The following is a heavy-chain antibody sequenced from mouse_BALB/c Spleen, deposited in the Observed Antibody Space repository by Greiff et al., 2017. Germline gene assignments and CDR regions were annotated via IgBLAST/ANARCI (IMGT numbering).Heavy chain of an antibody. J-gene: IGHJ2*01. CDR1: GFTFSSYG. Sequence: EVMLVESGGDLVKPGGSLKLSCAASGFTFSSYGMSWVRQTPDKRLEWVATISSGGSYTYYPDSVKGRFTISRDNAKNTLYLQMSSLKSEDTAMYYCARSTMGKFDYWGQGTTLTVSS. D-gene: IGHD2-1*01. V-gene: IGHV5-6*01. CDR3: ARSTMGKFDY. CDR2: ISSGGSYT.